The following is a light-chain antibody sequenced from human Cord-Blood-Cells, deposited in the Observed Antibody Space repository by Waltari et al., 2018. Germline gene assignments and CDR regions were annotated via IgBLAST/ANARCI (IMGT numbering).Light chain of an antibody. Sequence: QSALTHPASVSGSPGQSLTISCTGTSSDFGSYNLVSWYQQHPGKAPKLMIYEGSKRPSGVSNRFSGSKSGNTASLTISGLQAEDEADYYCCSYAGSSTWVFGGGTKLTVL. V-gene: IGLV2-23*01. CDR2: EGS. J-gene: IGLJ3*02. CDR3: CSYAGSSTWV. CDR1: SSDFGSYNL.